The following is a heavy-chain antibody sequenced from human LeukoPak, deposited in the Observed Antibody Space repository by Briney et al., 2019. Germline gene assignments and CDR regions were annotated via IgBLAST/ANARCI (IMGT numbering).Heavy chain of an antibody. Sequence: SETLSLTCSVSGGSISSSSSYWGWIRQPPGKGLEWIGSIYYSGSSFDNPALKSRVTISVDTSKNQFSLKLSSVTAADTAVYYCASLAAAGTIDYWGQGTLVTVSS. D-gene: IGHD6-13*01. CDR1: GGSISSSSSY. CDR2: IYYSGSS. V-gene: IGHV4-39*07. J-gene: IGHJ4*02. CDR3: ASLAAAGTIDY.